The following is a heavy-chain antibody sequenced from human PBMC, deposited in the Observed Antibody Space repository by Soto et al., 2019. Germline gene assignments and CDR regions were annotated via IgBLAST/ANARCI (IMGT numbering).Heavy chain of an antibody. Sequence: GGSLRLSCAASGFTFSGYSMNWVRQAPGKGLEWVSSISSSSSYIYYADSVKGRFTISRDNAKNSLYLQMNSLRAEDTAVYYCARGRGVTIFGVVIIVWGQGTTVTVSS. CDR2: ISSSSSYI. CDR3: ARGRGVTIFGVVIIV. V-gene: IGHV3-21*01. D-gene: IGHD3-3*01. CDR1: GFTFSGYS. J-gene: IGHJ6*02.